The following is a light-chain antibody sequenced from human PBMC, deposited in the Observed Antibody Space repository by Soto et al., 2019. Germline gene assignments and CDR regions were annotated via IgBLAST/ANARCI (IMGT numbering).Light chain of an antibody. V-gene: IGKV1-39*01. Sequence: DIQLTQXPSCLSASIVDRVTITCRTSQNIATYLLWYQQKPGEAPKLLIYSASILQRGVPSRFSGSGSGTYFSLTISSLQPEEFATYYCPQRYSTWYTFAQGTKVDI. CDR1: QNIATY. J-gene: IGKJ2*01. CDR2: SAS. CDR3: PQRYSTWYT.